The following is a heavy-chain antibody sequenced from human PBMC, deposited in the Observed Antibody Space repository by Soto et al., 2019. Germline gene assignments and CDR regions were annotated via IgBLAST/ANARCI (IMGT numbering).Heavy chain of an antibody. D-gene: IGHD3-22*01. CDR2: IYHSGST. V-gene: IGHV4-4*02. CDR1: GGSISSSNW. CDR3: ARLPCSGYGWRCAFDI. J-gene: IGHJ3*02. Sequence: SETLSLTCAVSGGSISSSNWWSWVRQPPGKGLEWIGEIYHSGSTNYNPSLKSRVTISVDKSKNQFSLKLSSVTAADTAVYYCARLPCSGYGWRCAFDIWGQGTMVTVSS.